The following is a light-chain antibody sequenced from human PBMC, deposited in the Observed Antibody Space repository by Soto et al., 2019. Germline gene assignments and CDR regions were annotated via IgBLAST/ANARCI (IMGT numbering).Light chain of an antibody. CDR3: SSYAGSNNVA. Sequence: QSALTQPPSASGSPGQSVTISCTGTSSDIGGYNYVSWYQQHPGKAPKLMISEVSKRPSGVPDRFSGSKSGNTASLTVSGLQAEDEADYYCSSYAGSNNVAFGGGTKLTVL. J-gene: IGLJ2*01. V-gene: IGLV2-8*01. CDR1: SSDIGGYNY. CDR2: EVS.